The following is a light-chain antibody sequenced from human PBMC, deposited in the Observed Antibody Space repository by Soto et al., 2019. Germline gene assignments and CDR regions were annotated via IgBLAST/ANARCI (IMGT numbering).Light chain of an antibody. Sequence: QSALTQPPSVSAAPGQEVTISCSGSSSNLGINDVAWYQQLPGTAPKLLIYENNKRPSGIPDRFYGSKSGTSATLGITGLQTGDEADYYCGAWDSSLSGGVFGGGTKLTVL. CDR3: GAWDSSLSGGV. CDR2: ENN. CDR1: SSNLGIND. V-gene: IGLV1-51*02. J-gene: IGLJ2*01.